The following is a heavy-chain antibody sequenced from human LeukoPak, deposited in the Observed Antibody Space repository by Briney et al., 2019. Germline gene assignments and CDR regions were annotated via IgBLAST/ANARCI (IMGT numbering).Heavy chain of an antibody. CDR1: DDSITMYY. CDR3: AGYTDGWTNWFDP. D-gene: IGHD2-2*02. V-gene: IGHV4-59*01. CDR2: IYYSGST. Sequence: SETLSLTCTVSDDSITMYYWTWIRQPPGKGLEWIGYIYYSGSTNYNPSLKSRVTISVDTPKNQFSLKLSSVTAADTAVYYCAGYTDGWTNWFDPWGQGTLVTVSS. J-gene: IGHJ5*02.